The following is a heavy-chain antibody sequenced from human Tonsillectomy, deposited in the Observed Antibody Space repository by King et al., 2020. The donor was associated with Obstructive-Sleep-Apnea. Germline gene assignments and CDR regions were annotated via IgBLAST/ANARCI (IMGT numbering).Heavy chain of an antibody. CDR2: IYSGGST. CDR1: GLTVSSNY. Sequence: EVQLVESGGGLVQPGGSLRLSCAASGLTVSSNYMTWVRQAPGKGLEWVAIIYSGGSTYYADSAKGRVTISRDNSKNTLYLQMNSLRAEDTAVYYCARDATSWRGMDVWSQGTTVTVSS. V-gene: IGHV3-66*01. J-gene: IGHJ6*02. D-gene: IGHD2-2*01. CDR3: ARDATSWRGMDV.